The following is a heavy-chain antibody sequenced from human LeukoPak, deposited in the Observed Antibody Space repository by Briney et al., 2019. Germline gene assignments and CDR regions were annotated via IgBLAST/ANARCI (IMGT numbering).Heavy chain of an antibody. V-gene: IGHV4-39*07. D-gene: IGHD3-10*01. CDR1: GGSISSSSYY. J-gene: IGHJ6*03. Sequence: PSETLSLTCTVSGGSISSSSYYWGWIRQPPGKGLEWIGSIYYSGSTYYNPSLKSRVTISVDTSKNQFSLKLSSVTAADTAVYYCARVVRFGELFNYYYYYMDVWGKGTTVTVSS. CDR3: ARVVRFGELFNYYYYYMDV. CDR2: IYYSGST.